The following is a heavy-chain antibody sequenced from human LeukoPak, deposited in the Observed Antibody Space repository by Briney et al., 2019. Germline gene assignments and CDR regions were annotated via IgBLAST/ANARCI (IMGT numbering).Heavy chain of an antibody. D-gene: IGHD6-19*01. CDR1: GFTFSSYA. CDR3: ANGPWSSGWYVPFDY. V-gene: IGHV3-23*01. Sequence: GGSLRLSCAASGFTFSSYAMSWVRQAPGKGLEWVSAISGSGGSTYYADSVKGRFTISRDNSKNTLYLQMNSLRAEDTAVYYCANGPWSSGWYVPFDYWGQGTLVTVSS. CDR2: ISGSGGST. J-gene: IGHJ4*02.